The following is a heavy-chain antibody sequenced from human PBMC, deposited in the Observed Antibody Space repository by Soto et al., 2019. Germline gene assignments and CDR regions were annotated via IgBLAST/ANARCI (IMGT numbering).Heavy chain of an antibody. Sequence: EVQLLESGGRLVQPGGSLRLACEVSGFTFTNYVMSWVRQAPGKGLEWLSRISGSGGSTSYADSVKGRFTVSRDNSKNTLYLQMDSLRTEDTAVYYCAKNLWFGESVFDSWGQGTLVTVSS. CDR2: ISGSGGST. J-gene: IGHJ4*02. CDR1: GFTFTNYV. D-gene: IGHD3-10*01. CDR3: AKNLWFGESVFDS. V-gene: IGHV3-23*01.